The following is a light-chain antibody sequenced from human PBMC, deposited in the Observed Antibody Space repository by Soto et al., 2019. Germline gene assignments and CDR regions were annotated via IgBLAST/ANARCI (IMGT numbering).Light chain of an antibody. CDR1: SSDVGGYNY. V-gene: IGLV2-14*01. CDR2: DVS. Sequence: QSVLTQPASVSGSPGQSITISCTGTSSDVGGYNYVSWYQQHPGKATKLMIYDVSNRPSGVSNRFSGSKSGNTASLTISGLQAEDEADYYCSSYTSSSTLNVFGTGTKVTV. CDR3: SSYTSSSTLNV. J-gene: IGLJ1*01.